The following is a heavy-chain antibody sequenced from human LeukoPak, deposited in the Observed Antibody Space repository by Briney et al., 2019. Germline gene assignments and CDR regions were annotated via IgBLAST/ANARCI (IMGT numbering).Heavy chain of an antibody. D-gene: IGHD1-26*01. CDR2: ITGGAGST. V-gene: IGHV3-23*01. J-gene: IGHJ4*02. Sequence: GGSLRLSCAASGFTFSTYWMSWVRQAPGKGLEWVSGITGGAGSTHYADSVKGRFTISRDNTKNTLYLQMNSLRAEDTAIYYCAKAPVYTIVTNIDYWGQGTLVTVS. CDR3: AKAPVYTIVTNIDY. CDR1: GFTFSTYW.